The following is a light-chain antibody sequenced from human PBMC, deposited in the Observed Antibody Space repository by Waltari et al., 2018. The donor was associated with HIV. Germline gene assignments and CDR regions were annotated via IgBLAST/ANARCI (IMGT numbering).Light chain of an antibody. J-gene: IGKJ2*01. V-gene: IGKV3-20*01. Sequence: EIVLEQSLRTLCLSLGERDTLSCRAIQTVTSNYLAWYQVRPGQAPRLLIYGASSRATGSPDKFSGSGSGTDFTLTIGRLEPEDFAVYYCHQYGTSPRTFGQGSKVEIK. CDR3: HQYGTSPRT. CDR1: QTVTSNY. CDR2: GAS.